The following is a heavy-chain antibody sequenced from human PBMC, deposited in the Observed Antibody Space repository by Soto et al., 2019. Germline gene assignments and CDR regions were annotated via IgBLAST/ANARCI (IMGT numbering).Heavy chain of an antibody. V-gene: IGHV4-30-4*01. CDR3: ARILRFLEWFPEYYYYDMDV. J-gene: IGHJ6*02. D-gene: IGHD3-3*01. CDR2: IFYSGST. Sequence: ASETLSLTCTVSGGSFSSNYYWTWIRQPPGRGLEWIGYIFYSGSTYYTPSLQSRVTISLDTSKNQFSLKLSSVTAADTAVYYCARILRFLEWFPEYYYYDMDVWGQGTTVTVSS. CDR1: GGSFSSNYY.